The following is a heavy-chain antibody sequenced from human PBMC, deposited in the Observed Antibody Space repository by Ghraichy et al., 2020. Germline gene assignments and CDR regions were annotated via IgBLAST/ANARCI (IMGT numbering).Heavy chain of an antibody. V-gene: IGHV3-23*01. CDR1: GFTFSSYA. CDR3: AKRVSGGSPSGYFDY. Sequence: LSLTCAASGFTFSSYAMSWVRQAPGKGLEWVSAISGSGGSTYSTDSVKGRFTISRDNSKNTLYLQMNSLRAEDTAVYYCAKRVSGGSPSGYFDYWGQGTLVTVSS. D-gene: IGHD2-15*01. CDR2: ISGSGGST. J-gene: IGHJ4*02.